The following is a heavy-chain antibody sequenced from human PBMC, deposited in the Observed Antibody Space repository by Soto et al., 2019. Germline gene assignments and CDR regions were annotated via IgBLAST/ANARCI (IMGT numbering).Heavy chain of an antibody. D-gene: IGHD2-15*01. CDR1: GGSISSGGYY. Sequence: SETLSLTCTVSGGSISSGGYYWSWIRQHPGEGLEWIGYIYYSGSTYYNPSLKSRVTISVDTSKNQFSLKLSSVTAADTAVYYCARHRWPYYMDVWGKGTTVTVSS. J-gene: IGHJ6*03. CDR3: ARHRWPYYMDV. V-gene: IGHV4-31*03. CDR2: IYYSGST.